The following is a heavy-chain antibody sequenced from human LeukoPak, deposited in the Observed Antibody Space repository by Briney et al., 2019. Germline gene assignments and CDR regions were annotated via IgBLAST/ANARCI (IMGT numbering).Heavy chain of an antibody. Sequence: PSQTLSLTCTVSGGSISSDTYFWSWIRQPAGKGLEWIGRISSTGRTDYNPSLTSRVTVSIDMSKNQFSMKLSSVTAADTAVYYCAKGAGPPWFDPWGQGTLVTVSS. CDR1: GGSISSDTYF. J-gene: IGHJ5*02. CDR3: AKGAGPPWFDP. CDR2: ISSTGRT. V-gene: IGHV4-61*02. D-gene: IGHD6-19*01.